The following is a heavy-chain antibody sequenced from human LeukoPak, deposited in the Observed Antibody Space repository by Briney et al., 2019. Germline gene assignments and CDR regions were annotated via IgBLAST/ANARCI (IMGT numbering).Heavy chain of an antibody. D-gene: IGHD3-16*02. Sequence: ASVKVSCKASGYTFTSYGINWVRQAPGQGLEWMGWMNPNNGDTGYAQKFEGRVTMTSNSSTSTAFLELSSLKFGDTAVYYCARELRMVAFGGVVAFWGQGSQVTVSS. V-gene: IGHV1-8*02. CDR2: MNPNNGDT. CDR1: GYTFTSYG. J-gene: IGHJ4*02. CDR3: ARELRMVAFGGVVAF.